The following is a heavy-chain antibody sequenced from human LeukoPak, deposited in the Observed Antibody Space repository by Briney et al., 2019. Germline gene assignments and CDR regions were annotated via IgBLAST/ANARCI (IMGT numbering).Heavy chain of an antibody. CDR1: GFTFSSYA. CDR3: ATKVGCGDYGYFDY. D-gene: IGHD4-17*01. CDR2: ISGSGGST. Sequence: GGSLRLSCAASGFTFSSYAMSWVRQAPGKGLEWVSAISGSGGSTYYADSVKGRFTISRDNSKNTLYLQMNSLRAEDTAVYYCATKVGCGDYGYFDYWGQGTLVTVSS. J-gene: IGHJ4*02. V-gene: IGHV3-23*01.